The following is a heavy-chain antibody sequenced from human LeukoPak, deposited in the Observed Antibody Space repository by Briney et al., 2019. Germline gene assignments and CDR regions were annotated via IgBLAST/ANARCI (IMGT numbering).Heavy chain of an antibody. CDR1: GFTVSSNY. J-gene: IGHJ3*02. D-gene: IGHD2-21*02. Sequence: GGSLRLSCAASGFTVSSNYMSWVRQAPGKGLEWVSVIYSGGSTYYADSVKGRFTISRDNSKNTLYLQMSSLRAEDTAVYYCARDRSYCGGDCFSWIGAFDIWGQGTMVTVSS. V-gene: IGHV3-66*01. CDR3: ARDRSYCGGDCFSWIGAFDI. CDR2: IYSGGST.